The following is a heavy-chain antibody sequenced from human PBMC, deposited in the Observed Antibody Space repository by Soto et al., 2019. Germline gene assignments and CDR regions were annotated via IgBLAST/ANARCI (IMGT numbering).Heavy chain of an antibody. CDR1: GGSFSSYS. CDR2: IMPISDST. V-gene: IGHV1-69*06. Sequence: QVQLVQSGAEVKKPGSSVKVSCKASGGSFSSYSISWVRQAPGQGLEWMGGIMPISDSTKYAQNFQDRVTVTADRATGTAYMEMSSLRDDDTAVYYCASILGGIFDYWGQGTLVTVSS. D-gene: IGHD3-3*01. CDR3: ASILGGIFDY. J-gene: IGHJ4*02.